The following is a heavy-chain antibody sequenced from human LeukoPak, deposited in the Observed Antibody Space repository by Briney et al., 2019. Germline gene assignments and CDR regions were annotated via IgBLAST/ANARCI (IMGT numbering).Heavy chain of an antibody. CDR3: ARDLQCSSTSCPQTRNCYYYGMDV. J-gene: IGHJ6*02. V-gene: IGHV1-46*01. D-gene: IGHD2-2*01. CDR1: GYTFTSYY. Sequence: ASVKVSCKASGYTFTSYYMHWVRQAPGQGLEWMGIINPSGGSTSYAQKFQGRVTMTRDTSTSTVYMELSSLRSEDTAVYYCARDLQCSSTSCPQTRNCYYYGMDVWGQGTTVTVSS. CDR2: INPSGGST.